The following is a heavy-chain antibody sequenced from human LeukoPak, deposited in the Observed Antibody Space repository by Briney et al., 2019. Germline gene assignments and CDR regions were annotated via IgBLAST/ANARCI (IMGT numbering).Heavy chain of an antibody. CDR1: GFTFSSYE. J-gene: IGHJ4*02. Sequence: GGSLRLSCAASGFTFSSYEMNWVRQAPGKGLEWVSYISSSGSTIYYADSVKGRFTISGDNAKNSLYLQMNSLRAEDTAVYYCARFMITFGGVIADLFDYWGQGTLVTVSS. D-gene: IGHD3-16*02. CDR3: ARFMITFGGVIADLFDY. CDR2: ISSSGSTI. V-gene: IGHV3-48*03.